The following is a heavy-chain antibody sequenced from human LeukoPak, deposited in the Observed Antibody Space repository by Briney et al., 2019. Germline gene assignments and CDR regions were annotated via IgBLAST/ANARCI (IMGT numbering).Heavy chain of an antibody. CDR3: AREVGETDY. Sequence: ASVKVSCKVSGYTLTELSMHWVRQAPGKGLEWMGGFDPEDGETIYAQKFQGRVTMTRDTSISTAYMELSRLRSDDTAVYYCAREVGETDYWGQGTLVTVSS. CDR2: FDPEDGET. D-gene: IGHD1-26*01. V-gene: IGHV1-24*01. CDR1: GYTLTELS. J-gene: IGHJ4*02.